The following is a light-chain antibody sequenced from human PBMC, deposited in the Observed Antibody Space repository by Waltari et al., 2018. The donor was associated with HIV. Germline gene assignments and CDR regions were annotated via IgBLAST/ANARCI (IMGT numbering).Light chain of an antibody. CDR3: QQRSNWIT. Sequence: EIVLTQSPATLSLSPGERAPLSCRASQSVSTYLAWYQQKPGQAPRLLIYDASNRATGIPTRFSGSGSGTDFTLTISSLEPEDCAVYYCQQRSNWITFGQGTRLEIK. V-gene: IGKV3-11*01. CDR2: DAS. J-gene: IGKJ5*01. CDR1: QSVSTY.